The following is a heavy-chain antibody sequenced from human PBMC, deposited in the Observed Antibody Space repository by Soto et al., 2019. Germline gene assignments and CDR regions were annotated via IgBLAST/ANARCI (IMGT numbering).Heavy chain of an antibody. CDR1: GFNFRSHA. J-gene: IGHJ5*01. V-gene: IGHV3-23*01. D-gene: IGHD1-1*01. Sequence: EVQLLESGGGLVQPGGSLRVSCAVSGFNFRSHAMSWVRQAPGKGLEWVSGISGHAGATYYTDSVKGRFTISRDNSKNTLFLQMNNLRDEETAIYYCEKDWGTTGIGGWFDSWGQGTLVSVSS. CDR2: ISGHAGAT. CDR3: EKDWGTTGIGGWFDS.